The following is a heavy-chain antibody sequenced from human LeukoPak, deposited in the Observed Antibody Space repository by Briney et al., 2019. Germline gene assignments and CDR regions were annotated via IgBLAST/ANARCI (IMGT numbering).Heavy chain of an antibody. CDR3: ALGYCSSTSCYWFDP. CDR2: TYYRSKWYN. V-gene: IGHV6-1*01. J-gene: IGHJ5*02. D-gene: IGHD2-2*01. Sequence: SQTLSLTCAISGDSVSSNSAAWNWIRQSPSIGLEWLGRTYYRSKWYNDYAVSVKSRITINPDTSKNQFSLQLNSVTPEDTAVYYCALGYCSSTSCYWFDPWGQGTLVTVSS. CDR1: GDSVSSNSAA.